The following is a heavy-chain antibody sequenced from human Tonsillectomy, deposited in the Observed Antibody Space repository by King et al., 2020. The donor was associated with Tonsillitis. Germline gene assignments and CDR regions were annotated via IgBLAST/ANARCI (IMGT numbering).Heavy chain of an antibody. V-gene: IGHV3-33*08. CDR3: ARDQGYYGSDY. Sequence: VQLVESGGGVVQPGRSLRLSCAASGFTFSDYGMHWVRQAPGKGLEWVAVLWYDGSNKYYADSVKGRFTISRDNSKNTLFLQMNSLRAEDTAVYYCARDQGYYGSDYWGQGTLVSVSS. CDR1: GFTFSDYG. CDR2: LWYDGSNK. J-gene: IGHJ4*02. D-gene: IGHD3-10*01.